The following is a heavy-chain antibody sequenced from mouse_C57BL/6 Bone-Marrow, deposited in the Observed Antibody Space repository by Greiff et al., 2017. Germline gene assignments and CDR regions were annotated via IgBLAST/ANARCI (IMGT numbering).Heavy chain of an antibody. CDR2: IDPSDSET. V-gene: IGHV1-52*01. J-gene: IGHJ3*01. Sequence: QVQLKQPGAELVRPGSSVKLSCKASGYTFTSYWMHWVKQRPIQGLEWIGNIDPSDSETHYNQKFKDKATLTVDKSSSTAYMQLSSLTSEDSAVYYCARGLLLRRGFAYWGQGTLVTVSA. CDR1: GYTFTSYW. D-gene: IGHD1-1*01. CDR3: ARGLLLRRGFAY.